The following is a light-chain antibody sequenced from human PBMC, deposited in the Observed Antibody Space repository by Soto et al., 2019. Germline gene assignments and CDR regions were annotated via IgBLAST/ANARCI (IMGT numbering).Light chain of an antibody. CDR1: TGAVPSGLY. V-gene: IGLV7-46*01. J-gene: IGLJ2*01. CDR2: DTS. Sequence: QALASQEPLLSVSPRVTYCLTCGSSTGAVPSGLYPYWIQQKPGQAPRTLIYDTSNKHSWTPARFSGYLLGRKAALTLSGAQPEDEAEYYCLLSYSAGRRVLGGGT. CDR3: LLSYSAGRRV.